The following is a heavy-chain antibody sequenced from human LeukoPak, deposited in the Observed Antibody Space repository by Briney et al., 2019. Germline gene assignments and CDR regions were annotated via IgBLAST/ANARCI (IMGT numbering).Heavy chain of an antibody. CDR3: ARSPDSDRLDY. Sequence: PSETLSLTCAVYVGSFSSNYWAWIRQPPGKGLEWIGNILYSGNTHYNPSLKSRVTISGDTSKNQFSLKLSSVTAADTAVYYCARSPDSDRLDYWGQGTLVTVSS. V-gene: IGHV4-59*01. CDR1: VGSFSSNY. J-gene: IGHJ4*02. CDR2: ILYSGNT. D-gene: IGHD3-22*01.